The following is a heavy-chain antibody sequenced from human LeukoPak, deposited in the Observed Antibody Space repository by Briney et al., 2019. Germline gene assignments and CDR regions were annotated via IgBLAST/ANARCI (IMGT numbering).Heavy chain of an antibody. CDR1: GFTFSSYS. CDR3: ERDAPDTAMDY. D-gene: IGHD5-18*01. Sequence: GGSLRLSCAASGFTFSSYSMNWVRQTPGKGLEWVSSISSSSSYIYYADSVKGRFTISRDNAKNSLYLQMNSLRAEDTAVYYCERDAPDTAMDYWGQGTLVTVSS. J-gene: IGHJ4*02. V-gene: IGHV3-21*01. CDR2: ISSSSSYI.